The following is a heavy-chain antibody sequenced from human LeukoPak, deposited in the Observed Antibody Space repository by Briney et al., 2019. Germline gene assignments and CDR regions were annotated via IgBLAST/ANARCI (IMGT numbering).Heavy chain of an antibody. CDR1: GFTFKIYS. CDR2: ISTSSSHM. D-gene: IGHD3-10*01. V-gene: IGHV3-21*01. Sequence: GGSLRLSCAASGFTFKIYSMNWVRQAPGKGLEWVSSISTSSSHMYYADSVKGRFTISRDNAKNSLYLQMNTLRAEDTAVYYCARDDTSAHFLDYWSQGTLVTVSS. CDR3: ARDDTSAHFLDY. J-gene: IGHJ4*02.